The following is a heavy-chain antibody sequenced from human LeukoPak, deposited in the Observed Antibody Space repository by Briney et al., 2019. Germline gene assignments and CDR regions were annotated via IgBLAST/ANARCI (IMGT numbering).Heavy chain of an antibody. CDR1: SGSITSTSYC. CDR2: IIYSGNT. V-gene: IGHV4-39*07. Sequence: SETLSLTCTVSSGSITSTSYCWGWIRQPPGKGLEWIGGIIYSGNTYYNPSLKSRVTISVDTSKNQFSLKLSSVTAADAAVYYCARGRYELLSIAAAGREYWFDPWGQGTLVTVSS. J-gene: IGHJ5*02. CDR3: ARGRYELLSIAAAGREYWFDP. D-gene: IGHD6-13*01.